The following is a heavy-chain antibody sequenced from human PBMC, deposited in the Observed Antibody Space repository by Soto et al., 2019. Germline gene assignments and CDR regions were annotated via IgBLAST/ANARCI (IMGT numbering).Heavy chain of an antibody. CDR3: AKLGEFGMVIYDYYFDY. D-gene: IGHD3-3*01. J-gene: IGHJ4*02. V-gene: IGHV3-23*01. Sequence: EVQLLESGGGLVQPGGSLRLSCAASGFTFSSYAMSWVRQAPGKGLEWVSAISGSGGSTYYADSVKGRFTISRDNSKNTLYLQMNSLRAEDTAVYYCAKLGEFGMVIYDYYFDYWGQGTLVTVSS. CDR2: ISGSGGST. CDR1: GFTFSSYA.